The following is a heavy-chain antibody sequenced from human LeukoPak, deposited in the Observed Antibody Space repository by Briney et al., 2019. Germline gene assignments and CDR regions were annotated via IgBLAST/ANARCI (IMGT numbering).Heavy chain of an antibody. CDR3: ARDNRNWFDP. CDR2: ISYDGSNK. CDR1: GFTFSSYA. V-gene: IGHV3-30*04. Sequence: GGSLRLSCAASGFTFSSYAMHWVRQAPGRGLEWVAVISYDGSNKYYADSVKGRFTISRDNSKNTLYLQMNSLRAEDTAVYYCARDNRNWFDPWAREPWSPSPQ. J-gene: IGHJ5*02. D-gene: IGHD1-14*01.